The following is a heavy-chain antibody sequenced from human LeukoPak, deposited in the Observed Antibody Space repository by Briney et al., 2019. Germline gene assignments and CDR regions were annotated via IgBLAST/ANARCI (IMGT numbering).Heavy chain of an antibody. V-gene: IGHV3-7*01. CDR1: GFSFSTYR. CDR2: IKEDGSEK. Sequence: GGSLRLSCAASGFSFSTYRMSWVRQAPGKGLEWVANIKEDGSEKYYVDSVKGRFTISRDNAKNSLYLQMNSLRVEDTAVYYCARVYSSIWYGLDYYYMDVWGKGTTVTISS. J-gene: IGHJ6*03. CDR3: ARVYSSIWYGLDYYYMDV. D-gene: IGHD6-13*01.